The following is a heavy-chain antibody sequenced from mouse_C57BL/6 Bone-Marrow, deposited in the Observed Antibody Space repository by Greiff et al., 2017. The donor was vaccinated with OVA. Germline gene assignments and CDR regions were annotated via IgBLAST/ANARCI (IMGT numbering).Heavy chain of an antibody. CDR1: GYTFTGYW. CDR3: ARRGIYYDPVHYAMDY. D-gene: IGHD2-4*01. V-gene: IGHV1-9*01. CDR2: ILPGSGST. Sequence: QVQLQQSGAELMKPGASVKLSCKATGYTFTGYWIEWVKQRPGHGLEWIGEILPGSGSTNYNEKFKGKATFTADTSSNTAYMQLSSLTTEDSAIYYCARRGIYYDPVHYAMDYWGQGTSVTVSS. J-gene: IGHJ4*01.